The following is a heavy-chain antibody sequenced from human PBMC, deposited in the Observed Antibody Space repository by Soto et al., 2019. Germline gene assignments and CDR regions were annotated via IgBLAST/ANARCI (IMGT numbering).Heavy chain of an antibody. CDR2: ISGSGSIL. V-gene: IGHV3-11*01. J-gene: IGHJ3*01. Sequence: GGSLRLSCAASGFIFSDYFMTWIRQAPGKGLEWVSYISGSGSILEYADSLKGRFTISRDNAKNSLYLQMNSLRAEDTAVYYCARKLLGSRAFDLWGQGTLVTVSS. CDR1: GFIFSDYF. D-gene: IGHD3-10*02. CDR3: ARKLLGSRAFDL.